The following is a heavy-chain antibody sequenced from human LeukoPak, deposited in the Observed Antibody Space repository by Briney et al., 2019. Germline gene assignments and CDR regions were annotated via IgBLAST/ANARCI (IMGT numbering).Heavy chain of an antibody. CDR2: ISYDGSNK. Sequence: PGGSLRLSCAASGFTFSSYAVHWVRQAPGKGLEWVAVISYDGSNKYYADSVKGRFTISRDNSKNTLYLQMNSLRAEDTAVYYCARGGDYGDFNGMDVWGKGTTVTVSS. D-gene: IGHD4-17*01. CDR3: ARGGDYGDFNGMDV. CDR1: GFTFSSYA. V-gene: IGHV3-30*04. J-gene: IGHJ6*04.